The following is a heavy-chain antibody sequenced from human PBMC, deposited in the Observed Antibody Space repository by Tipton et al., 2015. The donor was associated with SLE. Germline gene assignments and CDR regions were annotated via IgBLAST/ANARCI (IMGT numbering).Heavy chain of an antibody. J-gene: IGHJ4*02. CDR1: GGTFSSYA. V-gene: IGHV1-2*06. Sequence: QLVQSGPEVKKPGSSVKVSCKASGGTFSSYAISWVRQAPGQGLEWMGRINPNSGGTNYAQKFQGRVTMTRDTSISTAYMELSRLRSDDTAVYYCARPGLKYYFDYWGQGTLVTVSS. CDR2: INPNSGGT. CDR3: ARPGLKYYFDY.